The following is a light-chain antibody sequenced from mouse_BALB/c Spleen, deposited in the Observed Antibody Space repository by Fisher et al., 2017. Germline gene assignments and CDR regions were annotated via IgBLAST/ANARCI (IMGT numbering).Light chain of an antibody. J-gene: IGKJ2*01. CDR2: AAS. CDR1: SSVSY. V-gene: IGKV3-10*01. CDR3: QQNNEDPWT. Sequence: IVLTQSPAIMSASLGEEITLTCSASSSVSYMHWYQQKPGQPPKLLIYAASNLESGIPARFSGSGSRTDFTLTIDPVEADDAATYYCQQNNEDPWTFGGGTKLEIK.